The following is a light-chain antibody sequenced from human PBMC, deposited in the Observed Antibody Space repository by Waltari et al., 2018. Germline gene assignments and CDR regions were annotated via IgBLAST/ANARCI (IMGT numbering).Light chain of an antibody. CDR3: QQNYSTPPS. V-gene: IGKV1-39*01. Sequence: SQMTQSPSSLSASVGERAIITCRASQSISSYLNWYQQKPGKAPKLLIYPASSLQSGVPSRFSGSGSGTDFTLTISSLQPEDFATYYCQQNYSTPPSFGHGTKVDIK. CDR2: PAS. J-gene: IGKJ3*01. CDR1: QSISSY.